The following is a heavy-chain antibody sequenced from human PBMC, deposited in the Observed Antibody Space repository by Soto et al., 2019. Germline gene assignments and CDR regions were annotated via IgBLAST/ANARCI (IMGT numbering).Heavy chain of an antibody. CDR2: IYYSGSA. Sequence: SETLSLTCTVSGGSISSGGYYWSWIRQHPGKGLEWIGYIYYSGSAYYNPSLKSRVTISVDTSKNQFSLRLSSVTAADTAVYYCARDSAGWFGNSLNYFDSWGQGTLVTVSS. CDR3: ARDSAGWFGNSLNYFDS. V-gene: IGHV4-31*03. J-gene: IGHJ4*02. CDR1: GGSISSGGYY. D-gene: IGHD3-10*01.